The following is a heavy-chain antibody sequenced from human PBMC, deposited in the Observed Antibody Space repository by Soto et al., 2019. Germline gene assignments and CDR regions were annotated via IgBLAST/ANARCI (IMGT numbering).Heavy chain of an antibody. CDR2: ISSSGSTI. CDR1: GFTFSDYY. J-gene: IGHJ3*02. Sequence: GGSLRLSCAASGFTFSDYYVSWIRQAPGKGLEWVSYISSSGSTIYYADSVKGRFTISRDNAKNSLYLQMNSLRAEDTAVYYCERVRTTDLAFDIWGQGTMVTVSS. CDR3: ERVRTTDLAFDI. V-gene: IGHV3-11*01.